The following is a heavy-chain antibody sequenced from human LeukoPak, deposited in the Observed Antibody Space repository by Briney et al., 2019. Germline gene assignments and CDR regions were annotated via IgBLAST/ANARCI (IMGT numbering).Heavy chain of an antibody. J-gene: IGHJ3*02. V-gene: IGHV1-2*06. CDR2: INPNSGGT. CDR3: ARELYYYDSSGYYSFAFDI. D-gene: IGHD3-22*01. Sequence: ASVKVSCKASGYTFTGFYMHWVRQAPGQGLEWMGRINPNSGGTNYAQKFQGRVTMTRDTSISTAYMELSRLRSEDTAVYYCARELYYYDSSGYYSFAFDIWGQGTMVTVSS. CDR1: GYTFTGFY.